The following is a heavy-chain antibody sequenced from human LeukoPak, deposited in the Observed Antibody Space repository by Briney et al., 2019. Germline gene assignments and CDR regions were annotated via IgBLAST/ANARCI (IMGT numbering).Heavy chain of an antibody. CDR2: INSDGSST. CDR3: AREEEEYCSSTSCYPVGRFDY. Sequence: GGPLRLSCAASGFPFSSYWLHWVRQAPGKGLVWVSRINSDGSSTSYAHFVKGRFTISRDNAKNTRYLQMNSLRAEDTAVYYCAREEEEYCSSTSCYPVGRFDYWGQGTLVTVSS. CDR1: GFPFSSYW. D-gene: IGHD2-2*01. J-gene: IGHJ4*02. V-gene: IGHV3-74*01.